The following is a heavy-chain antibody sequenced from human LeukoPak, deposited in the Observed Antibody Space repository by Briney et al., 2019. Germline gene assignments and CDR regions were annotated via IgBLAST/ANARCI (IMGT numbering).Heavy chain of an antibody. Sequence: IPSETLSLTCAVYGGSFSGYYWSWIRQPPGKGLEWIGEINHSGSTNYNPSLKSRVTISVDTSKNQFSLKLSSVTAADTAVYYCARGWTTVAPDAFDIWGQGTMVTVSS. V-gene: IGHV4-34*01. J-gene: IGHJ3*02. CDR1: GGSFSGYY. D-gene: IGHD4-23*01. CDR2: INHSGST. CDR3: ARGWTTVAPDAFDI.